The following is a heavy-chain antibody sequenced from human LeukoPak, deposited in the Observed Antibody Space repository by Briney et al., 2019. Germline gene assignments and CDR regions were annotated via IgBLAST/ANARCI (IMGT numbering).Heavy chain of an antibody. CDR3: AKSPSGWYWGGVDY. CDR1: GFTFSSYG. J-gene: IGHJ4*02. Sequence: GRSLRLSCAASGFTFSSYGMHWVRQAPGKGLEWVAAISYDGSNKYYADSVKGRFTISRDNSKNTLYLQMNSLGAEDTAVYYCAKSPSGWYWGGVDYWGQGTLVTVSS. D-gene: IGHD6-19*01. CDR2: ISYDGSNK. V-gene: IGHV3-30*18.